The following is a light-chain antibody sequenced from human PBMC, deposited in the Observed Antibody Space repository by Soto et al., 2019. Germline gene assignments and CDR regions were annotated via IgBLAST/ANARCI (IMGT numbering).Light chain of an antibody. CDR1: QSVGTS. J-gene: IGKJ1*01. Sequence: EIVLTQSPATLSLSPGDRATLSCRASQSVGTSLAWYKQQPGQAPRLLIHDAAYRASGIPERFRGSGSGTAFSLSISSLEPDDFAVYYCQHRSSWPRSFGRGTKVEV. CDR3: QHRSSWPRS. V-gene: IGKV3-11*01. CDR2: DAA.